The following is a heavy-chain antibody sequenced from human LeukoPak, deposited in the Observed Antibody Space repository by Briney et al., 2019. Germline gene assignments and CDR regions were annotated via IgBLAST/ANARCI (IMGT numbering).Heavy chain of an antibody. Sequence: GGSLRLSCAASGFTVSSNYMSWVRQAPGKGLEWVSVIYSGGSTYYADSVKGRFTISRDNSKNTLYLQMNSLRAEDTAVYYCARDIFYGDYYYFDYWGQGTLVTVS. CDR1: GFTVSSNY. J-gene: IGHJ4*02. CDR2: IYSGGST. CDR3: ARDIFYGDYYYFDY. D-gene: IGHD4-17*01. V-gene: IGHV3-66*01.